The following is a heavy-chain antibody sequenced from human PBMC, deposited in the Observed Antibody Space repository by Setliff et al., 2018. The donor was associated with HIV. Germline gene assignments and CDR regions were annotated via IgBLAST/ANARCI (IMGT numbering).Heavy chain of an antibody. V-gene: IGHV4-59*01. CDR1: GGSISPYY. J-gene: IGHJ5*02. Sequence: LSLTCTVSGGSISPYYWSWIRQPPGKGLEWIAWISDSGATNYNPSLKSRVTLSVDTSKNQFSLSLTSVTGADTAVYYCARGGASSKYLDPWGQGTLVTVSS. CDR3: ARGGASSKYLDP. D-gene: IGHD2-15*01. CDR2: ISDSGAT.